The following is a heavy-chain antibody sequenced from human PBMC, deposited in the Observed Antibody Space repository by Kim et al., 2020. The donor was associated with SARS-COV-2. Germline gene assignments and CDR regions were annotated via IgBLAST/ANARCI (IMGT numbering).Heavy chain of an antibody. J-gene: IGHJ4*02. CDR1: GFIFSDHY. CDR3: ARGSGGYRPFDY. D-gene: IGHD1-26*01. Sequence: WGSLRLSCAASGFIFSDHYMDWVRQAPGKGLEWVGRIRKKANSYTTEYAASVKGRFTISREDSKSSLYLQMDSLKTEDTAVYYCARGSGGYRPFDYWGRGTLVTVSS. V-gene: IGHV3-72*01. CDR2: IRKKANSYTT.